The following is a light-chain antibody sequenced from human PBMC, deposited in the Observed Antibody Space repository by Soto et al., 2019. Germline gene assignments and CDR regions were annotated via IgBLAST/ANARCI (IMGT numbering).Light chain of an antibody. Sequence: EIVLTQSPGTLSLSPGEIATLSCRASQSVSSSYLAWYQQRPGQAPRLLIFGASYRATGVPDRFSGSGSGTDFTLTISRLEPEDFAVYYCQQYSSSPPEFTFGPGTKVDGK. CDR2: GAS. V-gene: IGKV3-20*01. CDR3: QQYSSSPPEFT. CDR1: QSVSSSY. J-gene: IGKJ3*01.